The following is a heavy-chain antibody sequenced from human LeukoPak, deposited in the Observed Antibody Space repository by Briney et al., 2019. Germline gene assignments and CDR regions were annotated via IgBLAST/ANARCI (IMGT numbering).Heavy chain of an antibody. D-gene: IGHD2-2*01. CDR3: AKVRYPYCSSTSCYGLDY. CDR2: ISSGGSYI. CDR1: GFTFSDYY. V-gene: IGHV3-11*06. Sequence: GGSLRLSCAASGFTFSDYYMNWIRQAPGKGLEWVSYISSGGSYIEYADSVKGRFTISRDNAKKSLYLQMNSLRAEDTAVYYCAKVRYPYCSSTSCYGLDYWGQGTLVTVSS. J-gene: IGHJ4*02.